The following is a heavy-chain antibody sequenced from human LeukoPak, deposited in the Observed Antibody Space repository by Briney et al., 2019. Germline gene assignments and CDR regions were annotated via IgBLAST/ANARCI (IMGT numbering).Heavy chain of an antibody. CDR2: ISRTSAYI. CDR1: GFNFNDYA. D-gene: IGHD2-15*01. V-gene: IGHV3-21*01. Sequence: GGSLRLSCAASGFNFNDYAMKWVRQAPGEGLEWVAAISRTSAYIYYSDSVKGRFTISRDNAKNSVYLQMDSLRAEGTAIYYCARDERRYCRDISCYPGDYWGQGTLVTVSS. CDR3: ARDERRYCRDISCYPGDY. J-gene: IGHJ4*02.